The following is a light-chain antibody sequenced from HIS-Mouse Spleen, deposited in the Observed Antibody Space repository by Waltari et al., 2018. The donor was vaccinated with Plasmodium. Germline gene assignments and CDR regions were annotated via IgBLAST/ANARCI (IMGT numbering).Light chain of an antibody. CDR1: QSVRSN. Sequence: EIVMTKSPATLSVSPGERATLSCRASQSVRSNLAWYQQKPGQAPRLLSYGASTRATGIPARFSGSGSGTEFTLTISSLQSEDFAVYYCQQYNNWSFTFGPGTKVDIK. CDR2: GAS. CDR3: QQYNNWSFT. V-gene: IGKV3-15*01. J-gene: IGKJ3*01.